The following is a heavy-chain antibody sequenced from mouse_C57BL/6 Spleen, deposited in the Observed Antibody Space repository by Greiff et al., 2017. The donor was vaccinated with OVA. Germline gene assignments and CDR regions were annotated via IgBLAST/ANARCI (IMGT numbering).Heavy chain of an antibody. CDR3: ARRYDYDGAWFAY. CDR1: GYSFTGYY. D-gene: IGHD2-4*01. J-gene: IGHJ3*01. CDR2: INPSTGGT. Sequence: VHVKQSGPELVKPGASVKISCKASGYSFTGYYMNWVKQSPEKSLEWIGEINPSTGGTTYNQKFKAKATLTVDKSSSTAYMQLKSLTSEDSAVYYCARRYDYDGAWFAYWGQGTLVTVSA. V-gene: IGHV1-42*01.